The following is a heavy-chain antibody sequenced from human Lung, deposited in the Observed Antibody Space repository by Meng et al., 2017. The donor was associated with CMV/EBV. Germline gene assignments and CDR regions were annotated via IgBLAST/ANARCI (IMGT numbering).Heavy chain of an antibody. J-gene: IGHJ4*02. D-gene: IGHD6-6*01. CDR1: GGSLSGYY. V-gene: IGHV4-34*01. CDR2: IRHSGDIT. CDR3: ARQYSSSYYSDY. Sequence: SEPLSLTCGIYGGSLSGYYWSWIRQTPGKGLEWIGEIRHSGDITNYNPSLKSRVTISIDTSKKQFSLKLSAVTAADTAVYYCARQYSSSYYSDYWGQGTLVTVSS.